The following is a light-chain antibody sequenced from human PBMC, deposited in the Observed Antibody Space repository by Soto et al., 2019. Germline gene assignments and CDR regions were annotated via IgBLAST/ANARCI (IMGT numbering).Light chain of an antibody. V-gene: IGKV3-20*01. Sequence: EIVLTQSPGTLSMSPGERVALSCRASQSVSKSFVAWYQQKPGQAPRLLIYGALSRATGIPDRFSGSGYGTDFTLTISRLEPEDFAVYYSLQYGDSYPWTFGQGTKVDIK. CDR3: LQYGDSYPWT. CDR1: QSVSKSF. J-gene: IGKJ1*01. CDR2: GAL.